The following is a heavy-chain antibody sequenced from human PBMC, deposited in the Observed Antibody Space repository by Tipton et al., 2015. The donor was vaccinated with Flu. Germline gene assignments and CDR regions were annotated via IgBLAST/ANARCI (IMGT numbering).Heavy chain of an antibody. J-gene: IGHJ5*02. D-gene: IGHD4-11*01. Sequence: LRLSCTVSGGSISSGSYYWTWIRQPAGRGLEWIGRIYTSGNTNYNPSLKSRVTISLDTSKNQFSLRLSSVTAADTALYYCARRDYSNYVSEPKNWFDPWGQGVLVTVSS. CDR1: GGSISSGSYY. CDR3: ARRDYSNYVSEPKNWFDP. CDR2: IYTSGNT. V-gene: IGHV4-61*02.